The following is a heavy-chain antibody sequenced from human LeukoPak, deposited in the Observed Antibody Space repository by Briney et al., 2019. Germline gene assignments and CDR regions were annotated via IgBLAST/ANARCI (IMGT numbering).Heavy chain of an antibody. V-gene: IGHV4-34*01. D-gene: IGHD1-26*01. Sequence: SETLSLTCAVYGESFSGYYWSWIRQPPGKGLEWIGEINQSGTTNYNPSLKSRVTISVDTSKNQFSLKLSSVTAADTAVYYCARDAVRWELPHRAYYMDVWGKGTTVTVSS. CDR1: GESFSGYY. J-gene: IGHJ6*03. CDR3: ARDAVRWELPHRAYYMDV. CDR2: INQSGTT.